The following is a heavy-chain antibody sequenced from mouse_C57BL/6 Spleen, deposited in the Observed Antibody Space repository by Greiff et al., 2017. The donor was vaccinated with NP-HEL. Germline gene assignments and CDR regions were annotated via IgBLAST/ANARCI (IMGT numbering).Heavy chain of an antibody. D-gene: IGHD2-5*01. Sequence: QVQLQQPGAELVMPGASVKLSCKASGYTFTSYWMHWVKQRPGQGLEWIGEIDPSDSYTNYNQKFKGKSTLTVDKSSSTAYMQLSSLTSEDSAVYYCARRSNLRAMDYWGQGTSVTVSS. J-gene: IGHJ4*01. CDR1: GYTFTSYW. CDR2: IDPSDSYT. CDR3: ARRSNLRAMDY. V-gene: IGHV1-69*01.